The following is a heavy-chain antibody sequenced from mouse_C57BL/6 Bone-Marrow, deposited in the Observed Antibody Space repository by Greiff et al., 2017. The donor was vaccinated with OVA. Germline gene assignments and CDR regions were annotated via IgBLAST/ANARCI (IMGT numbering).Heavy chain of an antibody. CDR1: GYTFTSYW. CDR2: IYPGNSDT. CDR3: TRNYYGSSYGY. V-gene: IGHV1-5*01. D-gene: IGHD1-1*01. Sequence: VHVKQSGTVLARPGASVKMSCKPSGYTFTSYWMHWVKQRPGQGLEWIGAIYPGNSDTSYNQKFKGKAKLTAVTSASTAYMELSSLTNEDSAVYYCTRNYYGSSYGYWGQGTTLTVSS. J-gene: IGHJ2*01.